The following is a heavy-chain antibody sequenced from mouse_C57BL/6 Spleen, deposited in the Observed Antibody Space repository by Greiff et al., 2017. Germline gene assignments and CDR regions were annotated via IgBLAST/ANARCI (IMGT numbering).Heavy chain of an antibody. J-gene: IGHJ2*01. Sequence: EVQLQQSGAELVKPGASVKLSCTASGFNIKDYYMHWVKQRTEQGLEWIGRIDPEDGGTKYAPKFQGKATITADTSSNAAYLQLSSLTSEDTTVYYCAREILRSSWDYFDYWGQGTTLTVSS. D-gene: IGHD1-1*01. CDR1: GFNIKDYY. CDR3: AREILRSSWDYFDY. CDR2: IDPEDGGT. V-gene: IGHV14-2*01.